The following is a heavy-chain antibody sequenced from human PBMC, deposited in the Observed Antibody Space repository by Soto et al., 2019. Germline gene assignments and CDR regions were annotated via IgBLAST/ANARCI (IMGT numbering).Heavy chain of an antibody. CDR3: SRRTYYDILTGSRGFDI. CDR2: INPSGGST. Sequence: ASVKVSCKASGYTFTSYYMHWVRQAPGQGLEWMGIINPSGGSTSYAQKFQGRVTMTRDTSTSTVYMELSSLRSEDTAVYYCSRRTYYDILTGSRGFDIWGQGTMVTV. CDR1: GYTFTSYY. V-gene: IGHV1-46*03. J-gene: IGHJ3*02. D-gene: IGHD3-9*01.